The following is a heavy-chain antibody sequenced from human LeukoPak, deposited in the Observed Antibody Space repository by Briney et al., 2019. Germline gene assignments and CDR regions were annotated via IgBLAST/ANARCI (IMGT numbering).Heavy chain of an antibody. CDR2: IYYSGST. J-gene: IGHJ4*02. D-gene: IGHD5-18*01. V-gene: IGHV4-39*01. CDR3: ASGRGYSYGYY. CDR1: GGSISSSSSY. Sequence: PSETLSLTCTVSGGSISSSSSYWGWVRQPPGKGLEWIGSIYYSGSTYYNPSLKSRVTISVDTSKNQFSLKLSSVTAADTAVYYCASGRGYSYGYYWGQGTLVTVSS.